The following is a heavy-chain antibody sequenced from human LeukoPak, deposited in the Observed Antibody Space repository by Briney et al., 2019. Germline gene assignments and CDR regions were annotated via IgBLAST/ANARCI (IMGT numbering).Heavy chain of an antibody. Sequence: GGSLRLSCAASGFTVSSNYMSWVRQAPGKGLEWVANIKQDGSEKYYVDSVKGRFTISRDNAKNSLYLQMNSLRAEDTAVYYCARGNRRFDYWGQGTLVTVSS. V-gene: IGHV3-7*01. CDR2: IKQDGSEK. J-gene: IGHJ4*02. CDR1: GFTVSSNY. CDR3: ARGNRRFDY.